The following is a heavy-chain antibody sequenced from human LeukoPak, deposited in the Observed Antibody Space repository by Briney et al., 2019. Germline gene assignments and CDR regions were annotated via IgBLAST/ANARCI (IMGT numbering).Heavy chain of an antibody. CDR2: ISDSGGST. Sequence: GGSLRLSCAVSGITLSNYGMNWVRQAPGKGLEWVAGISDSGGSTNYADSVKGRFTISRDNPNNTLYLQMNSLRAEDTAVYFCAKRGVVIRVILVGFHKEAYYFDSWGQGALVTVSS. J-gene: IGHJ4*02. CDR3: AKRGVVIRVILVGFHKEAYYFDS. CDR1: GITLSNYG. D-gene: IGHD3-22*01. V-gene: IGHV3-23*01.